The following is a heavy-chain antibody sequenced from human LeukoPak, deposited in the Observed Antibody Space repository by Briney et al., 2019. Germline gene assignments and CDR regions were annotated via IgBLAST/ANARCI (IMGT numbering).Heavy chain of an antibody. CDR3: ARVSPYFGHAFDI. J-gene: IGHJ3*02. CDR1: GYTFTGYY. D-gene: IGHD3-9*01. Sequence: GASVKVSCKASGYTFTGYYMHWVRQAPGQGLEWMGWINPNSGGTNYAQKFQGRVTMTRDTSISTAYMELSRLRADDTAVYYCARVSPYFGHAFDIWGQGTMVTVSS. CDR2: INPNSGGT. V-gene: IGHV1-2*02.